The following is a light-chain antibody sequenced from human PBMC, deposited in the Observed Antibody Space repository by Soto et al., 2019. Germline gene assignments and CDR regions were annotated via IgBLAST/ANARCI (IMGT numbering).Light chain of an antibody. CDR1: QSISIW. J-gene: IGKJ5*01. CDR2: DAS. Sequence: IQMTQSPSTLSASVGDRVTITCRASQSISIWLAWYQQKPGKAPKLLIYDASSLESGVPSRFSGSGSGTDFTLTISSLQPEDFATYYCQQFNNLITFGQGTRLEIK. V-gene: IGKV1-5*01. CDR3: QQFNNLIT.